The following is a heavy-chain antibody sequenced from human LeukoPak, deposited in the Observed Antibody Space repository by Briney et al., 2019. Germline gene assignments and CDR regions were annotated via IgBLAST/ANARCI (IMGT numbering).Heavy chain of an antibody. J-gene: IGHJ6*03. CDR1: GFTFSSYA. CDR3: ARDASLVRGYMDV. Sequence: PGRSLRLSFAASGFTFSSYAMHWVRQAPGKGLEWVAVISYDGSNKYYADSVKGRFTISRDNSKNTLYLQMNSLRAEDTAVYYCARDASLVRGYMDVWGKGTTVTVSS. V-gene: IGHV3-30-3*01. CDR2: ISYDGSNK. D-gene: IGHD6-6*01.